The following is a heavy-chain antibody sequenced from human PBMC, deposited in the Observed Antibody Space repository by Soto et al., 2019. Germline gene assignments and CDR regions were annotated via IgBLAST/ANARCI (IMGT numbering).Heavy chain of an antibody. CDR2: INPNSGGT. CDR1: GYTFTGYY. Sequence: ASVKVSCKASGYTFTGYYMHWVRQAPGQGLEWMGWINPNSGGTNYAQKFQGWVTMTRDTSISTAYMELSRLRSDDTAVYYCAIDIGDSSGSYFDYWGQGTLVTVSS. D-gene: IGHD3-22*01. J-gene: IGHJ4*02. V-gene: IGHV1-2*04. CDR3: AIDIGDSSGSYFDY.